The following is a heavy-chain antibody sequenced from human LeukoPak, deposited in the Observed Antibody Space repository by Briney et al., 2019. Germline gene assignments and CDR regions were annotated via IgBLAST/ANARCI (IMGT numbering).Heavy chain of an antibody. CDR2: IRYDGANK. J-gene: IGHJ4*02. CDR3: AKQLQFLEWLLDYFDY. CDR1: GFIFSSYG. V-gene: IGHV3-30*02. Sequence: AGGSLRLSCAASGFIFSSYGMHWVRQAPGKGLEWVAFIRYDGANKYYADSVKGRFTISRGNSKNTLYLQMNSLRAEDTAVYYCAKQLQFLEWLLDYFDYWGQGTLVTVSS. D-gene: IGHD3-3*01.